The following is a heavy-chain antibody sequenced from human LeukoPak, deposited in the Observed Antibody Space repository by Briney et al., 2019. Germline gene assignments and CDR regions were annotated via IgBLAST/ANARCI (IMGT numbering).Heavy chain of an antibody. D-gene: IGHD4-11*01. Sequence: KASETLSFTCTVSGGSISSYYWSWIRQPPGKGLEWIGYIYYSGSTNYNPSLKSRVTISVDTSKNQFSLKLSSVTAADTAVYYCASQTTVTADFDYWGQGTLVTVSS. CDR3: ASQTTVTADFDY. V-gene: IGHV4-59*01. CDR2: IYYSGST. J-gene: IGHJ4*02. CDR1: GGSISSYY.